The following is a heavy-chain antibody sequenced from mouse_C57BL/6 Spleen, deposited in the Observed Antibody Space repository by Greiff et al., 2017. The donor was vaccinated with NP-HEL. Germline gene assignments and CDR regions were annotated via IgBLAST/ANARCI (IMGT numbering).Heavy chain of an antibody. CDR2: INPSSGYT. J-gene: IGHJ4*01. CDR3: ASPGAAQATWLGY. Sequence: VQLQQSGAELAKPGASVKLSCKASGYTFTSYWMHWVKQRPGQGLEWIGYINPSSGYTKYNQKFKDKATLTADKSASTAYMQLSSLTYEDSAVYYCASPGAAQATWLGYWGQGTSVTVAS. CDR1: GYTFTSYW. D-gene: IGHD3-2*02. V-gene: IGHV1-7*01.